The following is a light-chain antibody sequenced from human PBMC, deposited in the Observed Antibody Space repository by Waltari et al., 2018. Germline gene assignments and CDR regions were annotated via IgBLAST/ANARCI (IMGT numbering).Light chain of an antibody. CDR3: QQYGSSLFT. Sequence: EIVLTQSPGTLSLSPGERATLSCRASQSVSSSYLAWYQQKPGQAPSLLISGASSRATGIPDRFSGSGSGTDFTLTISRLEPEDFAVYYCQQYGSSLFTFGPGTKVDIK. V-gene: IGKV3-20*01. CDR2: GAS. CDR1: QSVSSSY. J-gene: IGKJ3*01.